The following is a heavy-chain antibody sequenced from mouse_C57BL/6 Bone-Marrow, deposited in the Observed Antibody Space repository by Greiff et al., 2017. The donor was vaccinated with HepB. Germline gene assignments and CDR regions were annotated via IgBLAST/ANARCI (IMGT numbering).Heavy chain of an antibody. J-gene: IGHJ3*01. CDR3: ARRAAQATPFAY. Sequence: QVRLKESGAELARPGASVKLSCKASGYTFTSYGISWVKQRTGQGLEWIGEIYPRSGNTYYNEKFKGKATLTADKSSSTAYMELRSLTSEDSAVYFCARRAAQATPFAYWGQGTLVTVSA. D-gene: IGHD3-2*02. CDR2: IYPRSGNT. V-gene: IGHV1-81*01. CDR1: GYTFTSYG.